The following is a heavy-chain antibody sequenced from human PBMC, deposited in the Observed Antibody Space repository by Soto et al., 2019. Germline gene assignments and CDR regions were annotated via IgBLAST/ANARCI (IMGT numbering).Heavy chain of an antibody. Sequence: PSETLSLTCAIYHSSLSAFHWTWIRQPPGKGLGWIGELIHGGSTNSNPSLKSRVTFSLDTSKNQFSLHVMSVTAADPAVYYCARSPLSYDYVRQTWREVGDSFDVWGRGTSVTVSS. CDR3: ARSPLSYDYVRQTWREVGDSFDV. V-gene: IGHV4-34*12. D-gene: IGHD3-10*02. CDR1: HSSLSAFH. CDR2: LIHGGST. J-gene: IGHJ3*01.